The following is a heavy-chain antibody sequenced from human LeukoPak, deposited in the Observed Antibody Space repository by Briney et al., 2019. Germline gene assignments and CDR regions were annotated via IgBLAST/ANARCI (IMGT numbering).Heavy chain of an antibody. J-gene: IGHJ3*02. Sequence: ASVKVSCKASGYTFTSYAMNWVRQAPGQGLEWMGWINTNTENPTYAQGFTGRFVFSLDTSVSTAYLQISSLKAEDTAVYYCARGEIRYDWLFSLVGQDAFDIWGQGTMVTVSS. CDR2: INTNTENP. CDR3: ARGEIRYDWLFSLVGQDAFDI. CDR1: GYTFTSYA. D-gene: IGHD3-9*01. V-gene: IGHV7-4-1*02.